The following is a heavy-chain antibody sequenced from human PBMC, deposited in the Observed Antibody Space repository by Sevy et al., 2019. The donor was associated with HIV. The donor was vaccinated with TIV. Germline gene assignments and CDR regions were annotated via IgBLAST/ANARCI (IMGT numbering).Heavy chain of an antibody. V-gene: IGHV4-59*01. CDR3: AGDVFVEGVDV. D-gene: IGHD2-21*01. CDR1: GVSISDYY. Sequence: SETLSLTCTVSGVSISDYYWSWIRQPPGKQLEWIGYIYYTGSTNYNPSLKSRVSLSVDTSKNQFSLRLTSVTAADTAVYYCAGDVFVEGVDVWGQGTTVTVSS. CDR2: IYYTGST. J-gene: IGHJ6*02.